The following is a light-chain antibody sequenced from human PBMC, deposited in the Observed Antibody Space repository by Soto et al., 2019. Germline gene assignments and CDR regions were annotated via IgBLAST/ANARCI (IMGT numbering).Light chain of an antibody. CDR1: SSDIGAYAY. Sequence: QSALTQPASVSGSPGQSIAISCTGTSSDIGAYAYVSWYQQHPGKVPKLIVFDVNYRPSGVSSRFSGSKSGNTASLTISGLRAEDEADYYCSSYTRTSSVIFGGGTKVTVL. CDR3: SSYTRTSSVI. J-gene: IGLJ2*01. CDR2: DVN. V-gene: IGLV2-14*03.